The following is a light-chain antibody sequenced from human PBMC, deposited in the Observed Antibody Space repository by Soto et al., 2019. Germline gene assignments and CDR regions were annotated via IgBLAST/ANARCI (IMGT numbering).Light chain of an antibody. CDR1: QIIGGY. J-gene: IGKJ4*01. CDR2: AAS. V-gene: IGKV1-39*01. Sequence: DIQMTQSPSSLSASVGDRVTITCRASQIIGGYLNWYQQKPGKAPKLLIYAASSLQSGVPSRFSGSGSGTDFTLTISSLQPEDFATYYCQQSYSTPFTFGGGTKVEI. CDR3: QQSYSTPFT.